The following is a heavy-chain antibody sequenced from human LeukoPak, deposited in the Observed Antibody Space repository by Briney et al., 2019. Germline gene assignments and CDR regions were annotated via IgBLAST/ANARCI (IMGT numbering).Heavy chain of an antibody. J-gene: IGHJ5*02. D-gene: IGHD6-13*01. CDR2: INPSEST. V-gene: IGHV4-4*07. CDR1: GDSISSYY. Sequence: PSETLSLTCTVSGDSISSYYWSWIRQPAGRGLEWIGRINPSESTNYNPSLKSRVTISVDTSKNQFSLKLSSVTAADTAVYYCARGLASAGIDNWFDPWGQGTLVTVSS. CDR3: ARGLASAGIDNWFDP.